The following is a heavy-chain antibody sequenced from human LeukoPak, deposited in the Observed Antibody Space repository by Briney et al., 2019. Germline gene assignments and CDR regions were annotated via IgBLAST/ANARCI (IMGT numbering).Heavy chain of an antibody. Sequence: PGVSLRLSCAASGFTFSTNAMHWVRQAPGKGLEWVAVTSYDEGHKYYADSVKGRFTISRDTANNTLYLQMNSLRAEDTAVYYCARDNVYGSGTEYWGQGTLVTVSS. V-gene: IGHV3-30-3*01. CDR2: TSYDEGHK. D-gene: IGHD3-10*01. J-gene: IGHJ4*02. CDR3: ARDNVYGSGTEY. CDR1: GFTFSTNA.